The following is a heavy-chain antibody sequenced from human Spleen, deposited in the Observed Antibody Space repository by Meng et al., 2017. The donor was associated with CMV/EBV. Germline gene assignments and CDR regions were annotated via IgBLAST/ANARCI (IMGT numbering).Heavy chain of an antibody. V-gene: IGHV3-11*01. CDR3: AKYYYDSTGYYAGAYDI. CDR2: ISSSGSTI. D-gene: IGHD3-22*01. Sequence: FTCSDYYMSWIRRAPGEGLEWISCISSSGSTIYYGDSVKGRFTISRDNAKNSLYLQMNSLRAEDTAVYYCAKYYYDSTGYYAGAYDIWGQGTMVTVSS. CDR1: FTCSDYY. J-gene: IGHJ3*02.